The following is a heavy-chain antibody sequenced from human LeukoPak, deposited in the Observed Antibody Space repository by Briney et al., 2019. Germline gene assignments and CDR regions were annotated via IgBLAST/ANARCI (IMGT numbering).Heavy chain of an antibody. J-gene: IGHJ2*01. Sequence: GGSLRLSSAASGFTFSSYSMNWVRQAPGKGLEWVSSISSSSSYIYYADSVKGRFTISRDNAKNSLYLQMNSLRAEDTAVYYCAGAYYVGYSYGRNHYWYFDLWGRGTLVTVSS. D-gene: IGHD5-18*01. V-gene: IGHV3-21*01. CDR2: ISSSSSYI. CDR3: AGAYYVGYSYGRNHYWYFDL. CDR1: GFTFSSYS.